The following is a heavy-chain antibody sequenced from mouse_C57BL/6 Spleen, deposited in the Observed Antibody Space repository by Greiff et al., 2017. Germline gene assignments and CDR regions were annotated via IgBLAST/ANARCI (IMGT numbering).Heavy chain of an antibody. V-gene: IGHV5-6*01. J-gene: IGHJ2*01. Sequence: EVQVVESGGDLVKPGGSLKLSCAASGFTFSSYGMSWVRQTPDKRLEWVATISSGGSYTYYPDSVKGRFTVSRDNAKNTLYLQMSSLKSEDTAMYYCARQELGPIDYWGQGTTLTVSS. D-gene: IGHD4-1*01. CDR1: GFTFSSYG. CDR2: ISSGGSYT. CDR3: ARQELGPIDY.